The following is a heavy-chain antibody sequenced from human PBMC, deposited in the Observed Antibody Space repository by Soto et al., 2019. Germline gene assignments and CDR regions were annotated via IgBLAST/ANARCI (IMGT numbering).Heavy chain of an antibody. CDR3: VRHVGDTLWYVDF. V-gene: IGHV4-39*01. D-gene: IGHD2-21*01. CDR1: GDSLRSGSYH. Sequence: QLQLQESDPGLVKPSETLSLTCTVSGDSLRSGSYHWGWIRQPPGKGLEWIGSIYYTGTTYYHPSLKSRVTISVDMSRNQITVKVGSVTAADTSTYYCVRHVGDTLWYVDFWGQGTLFAVSS. CDR2: IYYTGTT. J-gene: IGHJ4*02.